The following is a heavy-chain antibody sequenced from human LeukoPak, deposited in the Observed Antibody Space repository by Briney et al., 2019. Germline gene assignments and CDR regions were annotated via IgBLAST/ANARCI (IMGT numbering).Heavy chain of an antibody. D-gene: IGHD3-22*01. J-gene: IGHJ6*03. V-gene: IGHV4-4*07. CDR2: IYTSGST. CDR3: ARDLDYDRTPPYYYMDV. Sequence: PSETLSLTCTVSGGSISSYYWSWIRQPAGKGLEWIGRIYTSGSTNYNPSLKSRVTISVDRSKNQFSLKLSSVTAADTAVYYCARDLDYDRTPPYYYMDVWGKGTTVTVSS. CDR1: GGSISSYY.